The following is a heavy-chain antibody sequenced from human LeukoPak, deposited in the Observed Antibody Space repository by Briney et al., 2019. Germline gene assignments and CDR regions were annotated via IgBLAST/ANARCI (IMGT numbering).Heavy chain of an antibody. Sequence: SQTLSLTCAVSGGSISSGGYSWSWIRQPPGKGLEWIGYIHHSGSTYYNPSLKSRVTISVDRSKNQFSLKLSSVTAADTAVYYCARAGDSPFDYWGQGTLVTVSS. CDR3: ARAGDSPFDY. V-gene: IGHV4-30-2*01. CDR1: GGSISSGGYS. CDR2: IHHSGST. D-gene: IGHD1-14*01. J-gene: IGHJ4*02.